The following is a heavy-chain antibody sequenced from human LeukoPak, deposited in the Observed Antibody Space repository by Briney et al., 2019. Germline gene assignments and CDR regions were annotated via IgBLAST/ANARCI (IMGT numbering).Heavy chain of an antibody. J-gene: IGHJ6*02. CDR3: ARDLNV. Sequence: PGGSLRLSCAASGFTFSSYWMHWVRQAPGKGLVWVSGINSDGSSTTYADSAKGRFTISRDNAKNTLYLQMNSLRAEDTAVYYCARDLNVWGQGTTVTVSS. CDR1: GFTFSSYW. CDR2: INSDGSST. V-gene: IGHV3-74*01.